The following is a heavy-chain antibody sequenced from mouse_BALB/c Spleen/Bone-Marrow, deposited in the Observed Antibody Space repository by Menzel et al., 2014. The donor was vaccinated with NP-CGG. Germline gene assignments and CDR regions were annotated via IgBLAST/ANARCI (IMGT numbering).Heavy chain of an antibody. CDR3: GRWAN. CDR1: GYSFTDYF. Sequence: VQLQQSGPELVKPGASAKISCKASGYSFTDYFMNWVKQSHGKSLEWIGGINPYNGVTFYNQNFKGKATLTVDKSSSTAPMELLSLSSEETAVCYCGRWANWGQGTPLTVSS. CDR2: INPYNGVT. V-gene: IGHV1-37*01. J-gene: IGHJ2*01.